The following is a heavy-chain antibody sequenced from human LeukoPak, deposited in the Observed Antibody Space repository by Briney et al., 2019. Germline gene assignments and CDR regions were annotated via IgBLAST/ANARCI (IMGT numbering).Heavy chain of an antibody. Sequence: GGSLRLSCAASGFRFNTYWMSWVRRAPGKGLEWVANIKQDGNEKYYADSVKGRFTISRDNGKNSLDLQMNSLRAEDTAVYYCAKDLRSSADSKMGAADYWGQGTLVTVSS. CDR1: GFRFNTYW. D-gene: IGHD1-26*01. CDR2: IKQDGNEK. CDR3: AKDLRSSADSKMGAADY. J-gene: IGHJ4*02. V-gene: IGHV3-7*01.